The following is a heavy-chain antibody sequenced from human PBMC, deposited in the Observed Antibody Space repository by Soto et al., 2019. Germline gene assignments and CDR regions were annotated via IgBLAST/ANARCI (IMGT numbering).Heavy chain of an antibody. D-gene: IGHD4-17*01. J-gene: IGHJ4*02. CDR2: IYHSGST. CDR3: ARAMTPVTTLDY. Sequence: PSETLSLTCAVSGGSISSGGYSWIWIRQPPGKGLEWIGYIYHSGSTYYNPSLKSRVTISEDRSKNQFSLKLSSVTAAETAVYYCARAMTPVTTLDYWGQGTLVPVSS. V-gene: IGHV4-30-2*01. CDR1: GGSISSGGYS.